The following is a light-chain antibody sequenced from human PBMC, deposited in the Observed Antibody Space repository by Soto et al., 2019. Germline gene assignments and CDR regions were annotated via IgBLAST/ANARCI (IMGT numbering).Light chain of an antibody. J-gene: IGKJ1*01. CDR3: QQYNNWPLT. CDR1: QSVSSY. CDR2: GAS. V-gene: IGKV3-15*01. Sequence: EVGMTQSPATLSVSPGEGATLSCRASQSVSSYLAWYQQKPGQAPRLLIYGASTRATGIPARFSGSGSGTEFTLTISSLQSEDSVVYYCQQYNNWPLTFGQGTKVDIK.